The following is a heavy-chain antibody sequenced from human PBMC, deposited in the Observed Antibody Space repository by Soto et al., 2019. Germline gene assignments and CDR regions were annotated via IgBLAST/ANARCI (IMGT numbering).Heavy chain of an antibody. CDR2: IKTKVESYAT. CDR3: TRRHCSGGRCYSDFDF. J-gene: IGHJ4*02. Sequence: EVQLVESGGGLVQPGGSLKLSCAASGFTLSGFDLHWVRQASGEGLEWIGRIKTKVESYATEYAASVKGRFSISRDDSKNTAYLEMNSLETEDTAIYYCTRRHCSGGRCYSDFDFWGQGSLVTVSS. V-gene: IGHV3-73*01. CDR1: GFTLSGFD. D-gene: IGHD2-15*01.